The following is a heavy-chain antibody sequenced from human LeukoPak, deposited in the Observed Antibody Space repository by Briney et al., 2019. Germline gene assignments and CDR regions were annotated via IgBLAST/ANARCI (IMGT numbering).Heavy chain of an antibody. Sequence: GGSLRLSCAAPGFTFTNYAMGWVRQAPGKGLEWVANIVNSGGSTDYADSVKGRFTISRDNSRNTLFLQMNSLRAEDTAVYYCAKILLDHMSSPFDYWGQGTLVTVSS. CDR2: IVNSGGST. J-gene: IGHJ4*02. CDR3: AKILLDHMSSPFDY. V-gene: IGHV3-23*01. D-gene: IGHD3-3*01. CDR1: GFTFTNYA.